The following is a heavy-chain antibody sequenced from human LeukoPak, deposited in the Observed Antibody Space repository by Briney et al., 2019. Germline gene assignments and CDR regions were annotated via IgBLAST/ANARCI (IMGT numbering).Heavy chain of an antibody. CDR3: ARSYCTNGVCYALSRGLGQYYFDY. CDR2: IYYSGST. D-gene: IGHD2-8*01. V-gene: IGHV4-39*01. CDR1: GGSISSSSYY. J-gene: IGHJ4*02. Sequence: KPSETLSLTCTVSGGSISSSSYYWGWIRQPPGKGLEWIGSIYYSGSTYYNPSLKSRVTISVDTSKNQFSLKLSSVTAADTAVYYCARSYCTNGVCYALSRGLGQYYFDYCGQGTLVTVSS.